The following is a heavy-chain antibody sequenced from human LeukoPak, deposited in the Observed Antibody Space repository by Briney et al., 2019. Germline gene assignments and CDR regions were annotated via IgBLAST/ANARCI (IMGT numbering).Heavy chain of an antibody. Sequence: GGSLRLSCAASGFTFSRYAMSWVRQAPGKGLEWVGFIRSNTYGGTSENVAAVKGRFTFSRDDSKSVAYLQMNSLKTEDTAVYYCAREKASSKFWGQGTLVTVSS. CDR1: GFTFSRYA. D-gene: IGHD6-6*01. CDR3: AREKASSKF. J-gene: IGHJ4*02. CDR2: IRSNTYGGTS. V-gene: IGHV3-49*04.